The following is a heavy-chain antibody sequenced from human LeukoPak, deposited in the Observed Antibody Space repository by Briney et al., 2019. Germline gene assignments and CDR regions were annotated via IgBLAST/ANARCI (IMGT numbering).Heavy chain of an antibody. CDR2: IFYSGST. V-gene: IGHV4-61*01. CDR3: ARDNGYSYAP. D-gene: IGHD5-18*01. CDR1: GGSISSGSYS. J-gene: IGHJ5*02. Sequence: PSETLSLTCAVSGGSISSGSYSWSWIRQPPGKRLEWIGDIFYSGSTKYNPSLKSRVTISVDTSKNQFSLKVSSVTAADTAVYYCARDNGYSYAPWGQGTLVTVSS.